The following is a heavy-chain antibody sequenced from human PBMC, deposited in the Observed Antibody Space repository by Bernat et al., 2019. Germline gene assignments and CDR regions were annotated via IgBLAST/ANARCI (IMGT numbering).Heavy chain of an antibody. CDR1: GFTFSSYS. CDR3: ARDNVYDSSGFDY. V-gene: IGHV3-21*01. J-gene: IGHJ4*02. D-gene: IGHD3-22*01. CDR2: ISSSSSYI. Sequence: EVQLVESGGGLVKPGGSLRLSCAASGFTFSSYSMNWVRQAPGKGLEWVSSISSSSSYIYYADSVKGRFTISRDNAKNSLYLQMNSLRAEDTAVYYCARDNVYDSSGFDYWGQGTLVTVSS.